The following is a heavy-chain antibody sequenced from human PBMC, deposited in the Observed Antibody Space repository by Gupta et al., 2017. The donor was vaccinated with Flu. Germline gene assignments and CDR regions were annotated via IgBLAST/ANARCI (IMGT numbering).Heavy chain of an antibody. CDR1: GYTFTSYD. CDR3: ARGPPSGYDWDHWFDP. Sequence: QVQLVQSGAEVKKPGASVKVSCKASGYTFTSYDINWVRQATGQGLEWMGWMNPNSGNTGYAQKFQGRVTMTRNTSISTAYMELSSLRSEDTAVYYCARGPPSGYDWDHWFDPWGQGTLVTGAS. V-gene: IGHV1-8*01. CDR2: MNPNSGNT. J-gene: IGHJ5*02. D-gene: IGHD5-12*01.